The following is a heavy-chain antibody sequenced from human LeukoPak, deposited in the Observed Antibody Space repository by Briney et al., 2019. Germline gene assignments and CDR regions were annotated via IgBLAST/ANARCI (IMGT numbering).Heavy chain of an antibody. D-gene: IGHD3-10*01. CDR3: GTRYYGSGADY. V-gene: IGHV1-69*05. Sequence: SVKVSCKASGGTFSSYAISWVRQAPGQGLDWMGRIIPIFGTANYAQKFQGRVTITTDESTSTAYMELSSLRSEDTAVYYCGTRYYGSGADYWGQGTLVTVSS. J-gene: IGHJ4*02. CDR1: GGTFSSYA. CDR2: IIPIFGTA.